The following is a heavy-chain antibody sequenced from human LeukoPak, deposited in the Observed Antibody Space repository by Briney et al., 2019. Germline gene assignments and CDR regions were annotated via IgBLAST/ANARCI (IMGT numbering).Heavy chain of an antibody. CDR2: IKSKTDGGTT. J-gene: IGHJ4*02. Sequence: TGGSLRLSCAASGFTFSNAWMSWVRQAPGKGLEWVGRIKSKTDGGTTDYAAPVKGRFTISRDDSKNTLYLQMNSLKTEDTAVYYCTTDVFSSSTDYWGQGTLVTVSS. CDR3: TTDVFSSSTDY. V-gene: IGHV3-15*01. D-gene: IGHD6-13*01. CDR1: GFTFSNAW.